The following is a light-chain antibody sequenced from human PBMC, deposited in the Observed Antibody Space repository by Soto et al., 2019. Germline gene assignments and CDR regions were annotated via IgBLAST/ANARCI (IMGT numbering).Light chain of an antibody. CDR1: IRDIGSHNY. V-gene: IGLV2-14*03. Sequence: QSVLTHPACVSVCPGDSITVFCYGSIRDIGSHNYVSWYRQYPGEAPSLIIYAVYYQTSEVSCCLSRSTFAATASLTISGLQAADETDYYCASYLTTSPLEPFGTGTKVTVL. J-gene: IGLJ1*01. CDR2: AVY. CDR3: ASYLTTSPLEP.